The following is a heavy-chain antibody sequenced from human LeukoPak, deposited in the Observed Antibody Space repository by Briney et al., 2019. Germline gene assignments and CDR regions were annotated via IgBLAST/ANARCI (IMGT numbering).Heavy chain of an antibody. V-gene: IGHV3-48*04. Sequence: GGSLRLSCAASGFTFSSYSMNWVRQAPGKGLEWVSYISSSSSTIYYADSVKGRFTISRDNAKNSLYLQMNSLRAEDTAVYYCARVWATTVTKIDYWGQGTLVTVSS. CDR1: GFTFSSYS. CDR2: ISSSSSTI. D-gene: IGHD4-17*01. J-gene: IGHJ4*02. CDR3: ARVWATTVTKIDY.